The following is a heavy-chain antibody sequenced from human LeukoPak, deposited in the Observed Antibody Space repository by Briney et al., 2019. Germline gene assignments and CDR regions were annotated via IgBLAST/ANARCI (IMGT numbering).Heavy chain of an antibody. D-gene: IGHD3-22*01. V-gene: IGHV5-51*01. CDR2: IFPGDSDT. Sequence: TGESLKISCKGSGYIFTNYWIGWVRQMPGKGLEWMGIIFPGDSDTRYSPSFQGQVTISADKSINTAYLQWSSLRASDTAVYYCARRFDTSAYFPTWGQGTLVTVSS. CDR3: ARRFDTSAYFPT. CDR1: GYIFTNYW. J-gene: IGHJ4*02.